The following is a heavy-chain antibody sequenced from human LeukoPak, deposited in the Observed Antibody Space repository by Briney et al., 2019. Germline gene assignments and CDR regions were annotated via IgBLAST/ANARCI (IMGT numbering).Heavy chain of an antibody. J-gene: IGHJ4*02. D-gene: IGHD6-6*01. V-gene: IGHV1-24*01. Sequence: ASVKVSCKVSGYTLTELSMHWVRQAPGKGLEWMGGFDPEDGETIYAQKFQGRVTMTEDTSTDTAYMELSSLRSEDTAVYYCARVSQAYSSSPHFDYWGQGTLVTVSP. CDR1: GYTLTELS. CDR3: ARVSQAYSSSPHFDY. CDR2: FDPEDGET.